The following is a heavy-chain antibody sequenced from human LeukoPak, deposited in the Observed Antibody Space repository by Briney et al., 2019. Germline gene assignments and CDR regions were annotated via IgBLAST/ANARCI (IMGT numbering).Heavy chain of an antibody. CDR2: IKQDGSEK. CDR1: GFTFSNSW. V-gene: IGHV3-7*02. CDR3: ARGGRKRLDY. Sequence: GGSLRLSCAASGFTFSNSWMSWVRQAPGKGLEWVANIKQDGSEKYYVDSVKGRFTISRDNAKNSLYLQVNSLRVEDTAVYYCARGGRKRLDYWGQGTLVTVSS. J-gene: IGHJ4*02. D-gene: IGHD3-16*01.